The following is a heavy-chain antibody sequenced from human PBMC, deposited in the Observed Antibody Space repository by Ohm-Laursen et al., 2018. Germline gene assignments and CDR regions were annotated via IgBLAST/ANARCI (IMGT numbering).Heavy chain of an antibody. CDR2: INTGGGST. J-gene: IGHJ4*02. CDR3: ARGQPIDF. V-gene: IGHV1-46*01. Sequence: GASVKVSCKVSGYTFTNYSMHWVRQAPGQGLEWMGIINTGGGSTSHAQKFQGRLTMTRDTSTSTVYMELSSLRSEDTATYYCARGQPIDFWGQGTLVTVSS. CDR1: GYTFTNYS.